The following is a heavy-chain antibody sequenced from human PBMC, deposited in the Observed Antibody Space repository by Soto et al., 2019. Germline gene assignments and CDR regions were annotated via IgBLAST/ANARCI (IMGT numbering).Heavy chain of an antibody. J-gene: IGHJ4*02. CDR3: AKEGYSSGWWDPNYFDY. D-gene: IGHD6-19*01. Sequence: PGGSLRLSCAASGFTFSSYGMHWVRQAPGKGLEWVAVISYDGSNKYYADSVKGRFTISRDNSKNTLYLQMNSLRAEDTAVYYCAKEGYSSGWWDPNYFDYWGQGTLVTVSS. V-gene: IGHV3-30*18. CDR2: ISYDGSNK. CDR1: GFTFSSYG.